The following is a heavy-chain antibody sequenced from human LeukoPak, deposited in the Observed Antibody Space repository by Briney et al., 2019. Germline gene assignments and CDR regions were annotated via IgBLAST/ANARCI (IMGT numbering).Heavy chain of an antibody. CDR3: ARGSVLRFDLDV. CDR2: IYTSGST. D-gene: IGHD3-3*01. Sequence: PSETLSLTCTVSGGSISSGSYYWSWIRQPAGKGLEWIGRIYTSGSTNYNPSLKSRVTISVDTSKNQFSLKLSSVTAADTAVYYCARGSVLRFDLDVWGKGTTVTVSS. CDR1: GGSISSGSYY. J-gene: IGHJ6*04. V-gene: IGHV4-61*02.